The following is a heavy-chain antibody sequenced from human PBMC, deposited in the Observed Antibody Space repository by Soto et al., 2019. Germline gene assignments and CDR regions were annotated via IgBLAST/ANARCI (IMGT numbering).Heavy chain of an antibody. Sequence: PGGSLRLSCAASGFTVSNTYLSWVRQAPGKGLEWVSVIYSDGRTYYADSVKGRFTISRDHSKNTLYLQMNSLRAEDTAVYYCAREGARHNWFDPWGQGTLVTVSS. CDR2: IYSDGRT. CDR3: AREGARHNWFDP. CDR1: GFTVSNTY. J-gene: IGHJ5*02. V-gene: IGHV3-66*01. D-gene: IGHD1-1*01.